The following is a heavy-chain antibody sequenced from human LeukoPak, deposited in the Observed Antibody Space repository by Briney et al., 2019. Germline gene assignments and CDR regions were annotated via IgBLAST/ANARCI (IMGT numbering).Heavy chain of an antibody. V-gene: IGHV3-21*01. CDR2: ISSSSSYI. CDR3: AIQKYGGNSGYFDY. CDR1: GFTFTSYS. D-gene: IGHD4-23*01. Sequence: KPGGSLRLSCAASGFTFTSYSMNWVRQAPGKGLEWASSISSSSSYIYYADSVKGRFTISIDNAKNSLYLQMNSLRAEDTAVYYCAIQKYGGNSGYFDYWGQGTLVTVSS. J-gene: IGHJ4*02.